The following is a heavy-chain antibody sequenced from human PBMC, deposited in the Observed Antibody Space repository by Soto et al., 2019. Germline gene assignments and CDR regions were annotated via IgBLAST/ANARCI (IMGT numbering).Heavy chain of an antibody. V-gene: IGHV3-74*01. Sequence: EVQLAESGGGLVQRGGSLRLSCEASGFTFSTYWMHWVRQAPGKGLVWVSRINSDGSSTNYADSVKGRFTISRDNAKNTLYLQMNSPRAEDTAMYFCTRHRYDGRGSPFVIWGQGTVVTVSS. J-gene: IGHJ4*02. CDR3: TRHRYDGRGSPFVI. D-gene: IGHD3-22*01. CDR2: INSDGSST. CDR1: GFTFSTYW.